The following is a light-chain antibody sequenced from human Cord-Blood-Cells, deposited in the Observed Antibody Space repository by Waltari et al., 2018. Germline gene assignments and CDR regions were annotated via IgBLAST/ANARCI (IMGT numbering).Light chain of an antibody. CDR1: QDISNY. Sequence: DIQMTQSPSPLSASVGDRVTITCHASQDISNYLNWYQQKPGKAPKLLIYDASHLETGVPSRFSGSGSGTDFPFTISSLQPEDIATYYCQQYDNLQFTFGPGTKVDIK. V-gene: IGKV1-33*01. CDR2: DAS. CDR3: QQYDNLQFT. J-gene: IGKJ3*01.